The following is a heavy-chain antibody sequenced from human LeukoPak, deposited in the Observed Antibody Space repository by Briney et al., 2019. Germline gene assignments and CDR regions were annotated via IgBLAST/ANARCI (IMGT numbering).Heavy chain of an antibody. J-gene: IGHJ4*02. CDR1: GFNFNIYN. CDR3: ARDDSSSKFDY. D-gene: IGHD6-6*01. V-gene: IGHV3-21*01. Sequence: GGSLRLSCAASGFNFNIYNMNWVRQAPGKGLEWVSSISTSSSYIYYADSVKGRFTISRDDAKNSLYLLMNSLRAEDTAVYYCARDDSSSKFDYWVQGTLATVSS. CDR2: ISTSSSYI.